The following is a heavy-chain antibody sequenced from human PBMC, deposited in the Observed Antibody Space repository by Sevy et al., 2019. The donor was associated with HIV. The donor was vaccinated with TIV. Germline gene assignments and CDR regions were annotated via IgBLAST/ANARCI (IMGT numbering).Heavy chain of an antibody. Sequence: GGSLRLSCAASGFTFSYYTMKWVRQAPGKGLEWVSSISSGSSYISYGESVKGRFTISRDNAKNSLFLQMNSLRAEDTAVYYCARSLDYYDSSGSNDYWGQGTLVTVSS. CDR3: ARSLDYYDSSGSNDY. V-gene: IGHV3-21*01. D-gene: IGHD3-22*01. J-gene: IGHJ4*02. CDR1: GFTFSYYT. CDR2: ISSGSSYI.